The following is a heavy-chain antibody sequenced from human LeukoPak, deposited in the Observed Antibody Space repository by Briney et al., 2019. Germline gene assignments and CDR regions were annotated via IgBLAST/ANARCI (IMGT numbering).Heavy chain of an antibody. CDR3: ARDYPRRPDSSGWYDAFDI. CDR2: INPSGGST. J-gene: IGHJ3*02. CDR1: GYTFTSYY. D-gene: IGHD6-19*01. Sequence: ASVKVSCKASGYTFTSYYMHWVRQAPGQGLEWMGIINPSGGSTSYAQKFQGRVTMTTDTSTSTAYMELRSLRSDDTAVYYCARDYPRRPDSSGWYDAFDIWGQGTMVTVSS. V-gene: IGHV1-46*01.